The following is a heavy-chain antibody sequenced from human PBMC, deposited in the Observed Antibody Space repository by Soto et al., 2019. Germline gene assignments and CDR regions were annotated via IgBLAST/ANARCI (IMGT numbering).Heavy chain of an antibody. CDR2: ISPIFGTA. CDR3: ATDRGPWYTGTCGGDCNHLIWDLDL. CDR1: GGTFSSYA. V-gene: IGHV1-69*12. Sequence: QVQLVQSGAEVKKPGSSVKVSCKASGGTFSSYAITWVRQAPGQGLEWMGGISPIFGTANYAQKFQGRVTITADEPTSTADRELTSLRSEDTAAYYSATDRGPWYTGTCGGDCNHLIWDLDLWGRGTRVSVSS. J-gene: IGHJ2*01. D-gene: IGHD2-21*02.